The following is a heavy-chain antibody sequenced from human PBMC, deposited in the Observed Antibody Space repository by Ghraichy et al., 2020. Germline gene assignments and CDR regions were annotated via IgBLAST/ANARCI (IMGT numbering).Heavy chain of an antibody. V-gene: IGHV1-2*02. Sequence: ASVKVSCKASGYTFTGYYMHWVRQAPGQGLEWMGWINPNSGGTNYAQKFQGRVTMTRDTSISTAYMELSRLRSDDTAVYYCARDSVTTRGPKYYFDYWGQGTLATVSS. CDR3: ARDSVTTRGPKYYFDY. D-gene: IGHD4-11*01. CDR1: GYTFTGYY. CDR2: INPNSGGT. J-gene: IGHJ4*02.